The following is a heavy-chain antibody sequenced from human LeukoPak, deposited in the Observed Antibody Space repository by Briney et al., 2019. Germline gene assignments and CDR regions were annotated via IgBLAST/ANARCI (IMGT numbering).Heavy chain of an antibody. CDR2: ISSSGGST. J-gene: IGHJ4*02. CDR1: GFTFSSYA. Sequence: GGSLRLSCAASGFTFSSYAMSWVRQAPGKRLEWVSSISSSGGSTYYADSVKGRFTISRDNSKNTLYLQVNSLRAEDTAVYYCAKSLAAARDYWGQGTLVTVSS. D-gene: IGHD6-13*01. V-gene: IGHV3-23*01. CDR3: AKSLAAARDY.